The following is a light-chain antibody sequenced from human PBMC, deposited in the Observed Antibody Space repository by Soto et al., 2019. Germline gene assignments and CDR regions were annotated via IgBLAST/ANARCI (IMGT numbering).Light chain of an antibody. J-gene: IGLJ1*01. CDR2: DVY. CDR1: SSDVGRYTY. CDR3: TSYTSTSTPYV. V-gene: IGLV2-14*01. Sequence: QSALTQPASVSGFPGQSITISCAGTSSDVGRYTYVSWYQQHPGKAPKLIIYDVYNRPSGVSNRFSGSKSGNTASLTISGLQAEDEADYYCTSYTSTSTPYVFGGRTKVTVL.